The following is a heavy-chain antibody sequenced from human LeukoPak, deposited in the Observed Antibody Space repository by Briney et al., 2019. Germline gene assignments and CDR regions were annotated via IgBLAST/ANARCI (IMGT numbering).Heavy chain of an antibody. Sequence: GGSLRLSCAASGCTFSSYWMSWVRQAPGKGLEWVANIKQDGSEKYYVDSVKGRFTISRDNAKNSLYLQMNSLRAEDTAVYYCARGELLDYWGQGTLVTVSS. CDR3: ARGELLDY. J-gene: IGHJ4*02. CDR1: GCTFSSYW. V-gene: IGHV3-7*04. CDR2: IKQDGSEK. D-gene: IGHD1-26*01.